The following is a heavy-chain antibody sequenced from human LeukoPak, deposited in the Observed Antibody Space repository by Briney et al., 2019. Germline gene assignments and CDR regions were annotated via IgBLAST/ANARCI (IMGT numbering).Heavy chain of an antibody. CDR2: ISSSSSYI. CDR3: ARDTEPYRVEFDP. V-gene: IGHV3-21*01. Sequence: GGSLRLSCAASGFTFSSYSMNWVRQAPGKGLEWVSSISSSSSYIYYADSVKGRFTISRDNAKNSLYLQMNSLRAEDTAAYYCARDTEPYRVEFDPWGQGTLVTVSS. CDR1: GFTFSSYS. J-gene: IGHJ5*02. D-gene: IGHD3-16*01.